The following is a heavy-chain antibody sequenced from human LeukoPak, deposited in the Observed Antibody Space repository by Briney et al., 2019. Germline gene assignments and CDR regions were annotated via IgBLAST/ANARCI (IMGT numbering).Heavy chain of an antibody. D-gene: IGHD3-22*01. J-gene: IGHJ4*02. V-gene: IGHV3-23*01. CDR3: ARSSSPWYYYDSSGYMFDY. Sequence: GGSLRLSCEASGFTFGSHAMYWVRQAPGKGLEWVAGIFGSGGSSHYAGSVKGRFTISRDNSRNTVYLQMNSLRAEDTAVYYCARSSSPWYYYDSSGYMFDYWGQGTLVTVSS. CDR1: GFTFGSHA. CDR2: IFGSGGSS.